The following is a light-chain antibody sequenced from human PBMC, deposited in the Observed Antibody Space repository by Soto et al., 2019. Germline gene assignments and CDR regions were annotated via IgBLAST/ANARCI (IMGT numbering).Light chain of an antibody. CDR2: GAS. J-gene: IGKJ1*01. V-gene: IGKV1-39*01. CDR1: QSTSIY. CDR3: QQTYSAPWT. Sequence: DIQMTQSPSSLSASIGDRVTITCRASQSTSIYLNWYQHKPGKAPKLLIFGASRLQSGVPTRFSGSGSGTDFPLTISSLQPEDFATYYCQQTYSAPWTFGQGTKVEI.